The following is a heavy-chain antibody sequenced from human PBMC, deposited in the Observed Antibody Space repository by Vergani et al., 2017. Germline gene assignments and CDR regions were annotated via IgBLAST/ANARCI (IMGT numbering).Heavy chain of an antibody. CDR1: GGTFSSYA. CDR3: ARDSGAARHYYYYYYMDV. CDR2: IIPIFGTA. J-gene: IGHJ6*03. D-gene: IGHD6-6*01. V-gene: IGHV1-69*18. Sequence: QVQLVQSGAEVKKPGSSVKVSCKASGGTFSSYAISWVRQAPGQGLEWMGRIIPIFGTANYAQKFQGRVTITEDEATGTAYMELSSLRAEDTAVYYCARDSGAARHYYYYYYMDVWGKGTTVTVSS.